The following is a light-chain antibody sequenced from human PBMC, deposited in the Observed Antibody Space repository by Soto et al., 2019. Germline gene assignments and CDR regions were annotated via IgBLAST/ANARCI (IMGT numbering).Light chain of an antibody. V-gene: IGLV2-8*01. CDR2: GVT. CDR3: YSYAGRNIGV. CDR1: GSDIGAYNF. Sequence: QSALAQPPSASGSPGQSVTISCTGSGSDIGAYNFVSWYQQHPGKAPKLMIFGVTERPSGVPDRFSGSKSGNKASLTVSGLQADDEAVYYCYSYAGRNIGVFGGGTKLTVL. J-gene: IGLJ3*02.